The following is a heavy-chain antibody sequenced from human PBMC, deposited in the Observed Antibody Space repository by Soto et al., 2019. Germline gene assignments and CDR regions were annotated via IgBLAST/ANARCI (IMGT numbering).Heavy chain of an antibody. D-gene: IGHD2-15*01. Sequence: SETLSLTCTVSGGSISSGGYYWSWIRQHPGKGLEWIGYIYYSGSTYYNPSLKSRVTISVDTSKNQFSLKLSSVTAADTAVYYCARVDWGCSGGSCYPKKSNWFDPWGQGTLVTVSS. J-gene: IGHJ5*02. V-gene: IGHV4-31*03. CDR2: IYYSGST. CDR1: GGSISSGGYY. CDR3: ARVDWGCSGGSCYPKKSNWFDP.